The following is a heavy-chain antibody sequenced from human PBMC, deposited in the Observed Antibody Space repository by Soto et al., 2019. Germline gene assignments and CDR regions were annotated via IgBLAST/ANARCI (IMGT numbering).Heavy chain of an antibody. Sequence: EVQLVESGGGLVQPGGSLRLSCAASGFTFSSYSMNWVRQAPGKGLEWVSYISSSSSTIYYADSVKGRFTISRDNAKSPQDLQKNSLRDEDTAVYYCARLVGYSSSRYWGQGTLVTVSS. V-gene: IGHV3-48*02. CDR1: GFTFSSYS. J-gene: IGHJ4*02. CDR3: ARLVGYSSSRY. D-gene: IGHD6-13*01. CDR2: ISSSSSTI.